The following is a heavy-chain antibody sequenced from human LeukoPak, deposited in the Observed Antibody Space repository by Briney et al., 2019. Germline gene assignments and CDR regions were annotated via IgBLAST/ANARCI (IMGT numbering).Heavy chain of an antibody. CDR1: GYTFNNYY. J-gene: IGHJ4*02. V-gene: IGHV1-46*02. CDR3: AKEAVAATFYFDH. CDR2: INPSGGST. Sequence: ASVKVSCKASGYTFNNYYMHWVRQAPGQGLEWMGIINPSGGSTTYAQKFQGRVTMTRDTSTSTVYMELSSLRAEDTSVYYCAKEAVAATFYFDHWGQGALVTVSS. D-gene: IGHD2-15*01.